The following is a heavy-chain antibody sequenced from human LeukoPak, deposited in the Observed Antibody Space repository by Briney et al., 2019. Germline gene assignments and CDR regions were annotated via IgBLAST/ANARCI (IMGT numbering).Heavy chain of an antibody. CDR1: GFTFSSYE. CDR3: ARRIVGATTDKYYFDY. J-gene: IGHJ4*02. V-gene: IGHV3-21*01. Sequence: GGSLRLSCAASGFTFSSYEMNWVRQAPGKGLEWVSSISSSSSYIYYADSVKGRFTISRDNAKNSLYLQMNSLRAEDTAVYYCARRIVGATTDKYYFDYWGQGTLVTVSS. CDR2: ISSSSSYI. D-gene: IGHD1-26*01.